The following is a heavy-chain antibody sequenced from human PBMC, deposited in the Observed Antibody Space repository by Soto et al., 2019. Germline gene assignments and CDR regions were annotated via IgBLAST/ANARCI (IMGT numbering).Heavy chain of an antibody. J-gene: IGHJ3*02. CDR2: IALSNGIT. V-gene: IGHV3-23*01. CDR3: AGRRDAFDI. Sequence: GGSLRLSCAASGFTFSSYAMSWVRQAPGKGLEWVSGIALSNGITAYAESVKGRLTISRDNSKNTLYLQMNSLSAEDTAMYYCAGRRDAFDIWGQGTLVTVSS. CDR1: GFTFSSYA.